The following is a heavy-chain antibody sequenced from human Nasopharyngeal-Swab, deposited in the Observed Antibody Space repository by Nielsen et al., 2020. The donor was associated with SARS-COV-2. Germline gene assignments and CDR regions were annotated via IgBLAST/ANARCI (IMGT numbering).Heavy chain of an antibody. Sequence: ASVKVSCKASGYTFTGYYMHWVRQAPGQGLEWMGWINPNSGGTNCAQKFQGWVTMTRDTSISTAYMELSRLRSDDTAVYYCARERRIVATILSDYYYGMDVWGQGTTVTVSS. D-gene: IGHD5-12*01. CDR1: GYTFTGYY. CDR2: INPNSGGT. V-gene: IGHV1-2*04. J-gene: IGHJ6*02. CDR3: ARERRIVATILSDYYYGMDV.